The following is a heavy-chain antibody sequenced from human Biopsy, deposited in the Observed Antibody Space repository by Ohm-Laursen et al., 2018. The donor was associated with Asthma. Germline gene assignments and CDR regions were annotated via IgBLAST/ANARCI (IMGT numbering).Heavy chain of an antibody. CDR3: ARTYYGFLTGQVNDVFAI. CDR2: INAGNGNT. V-gene: IGHV1-3*01. D-gene: IGHD3-9*01. J-gene: IGHJ3*02. Sequence: ASVKVSCKASGYTFIHYAIHWVRQAPGQRLEWMGWINAGNGNTKYSQKFQGRVTITRDTSASTAYMDLRSLRSEDTAMYYCARTYYGFLTGQVNDVFAIWGQGTMVTVSS. CDR1: GYTFIHYA.